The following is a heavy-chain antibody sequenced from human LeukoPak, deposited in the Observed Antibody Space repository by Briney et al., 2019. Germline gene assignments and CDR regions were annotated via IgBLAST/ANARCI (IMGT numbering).Heavy chain of an antibody. Sequence: GGSLRLSCAASGFIVSNNYMTWVRHAPWKGLEWVSAIYSGGSTYYSNSVKGRFTISRDNSKNMLYLQMNSLRAEDTAVYYCVKQSGYRGYDFFDYWGQGALVTVSS. V-gene: IGHV3-66*04. D-gene: IGHD5-12*01. CDR2: IYSGGST. CDR1: GFIVSNNY. CDR3: VKQSGYRGYDFFDY. J-gene: IGHJ4*02.